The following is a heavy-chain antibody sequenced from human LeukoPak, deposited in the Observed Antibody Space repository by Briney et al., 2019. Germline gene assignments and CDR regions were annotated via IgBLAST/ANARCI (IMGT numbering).Heavy chain of an antibody. CDR3: ARYPIDDSSGHFPRNGAFDI. V-gene: IGHV3-53*01. Sequence: GGSLRLSCAASGFTFDDYAMHWVRQAPGKGLEWVSVIYSGGSTYYADSVKGRFTISRDNSKNTLYLQMNSLRAEDTAVYYCARYPIDDSSGHFPRNGAFDIWGQGTMVTVSS. J-gene: IGHJ3*02. CDR2: IYSGGST. D-gene: IGHD3-22*01. CDR1: GFTFDDYA.